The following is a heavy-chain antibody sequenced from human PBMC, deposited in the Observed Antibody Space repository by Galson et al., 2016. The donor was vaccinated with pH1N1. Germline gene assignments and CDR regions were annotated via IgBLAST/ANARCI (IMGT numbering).Heavy chain of an antibody. D-gene: IGHD3-22*01. CDR1: GGTFGSYG. Sequence: VKVSCKASGGTFGSYGINWVRQAPGQGLEWMGGIIPILNITKYAQNFQDRVTITADESTTTAYMELSSLRSEDTAVYYCAREDYYDTDLSDWYFDLWGRGTLVTVSS. V-gene: IGHV1-69*13. CDR3: AREDYYDTDLSDWYFDL. CDR2: IIPILNIT. J-gene: IGHJ2*01.